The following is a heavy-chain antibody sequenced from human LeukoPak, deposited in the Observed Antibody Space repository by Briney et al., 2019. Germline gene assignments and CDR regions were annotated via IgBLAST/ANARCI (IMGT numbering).Heavy chain of an antibody. V-gene: IGHV3-21*01. Sequence: GGSLRLSCAASGFTFSSYSMNWVRQAPGKGLEWVSSISSSSSYIYYADSVKGRFTISRDNAKNSLYLQMNSLRAEDTAVYYCARGAEGLWSQYYYMDVWGKGTTVTVSS. D-gene: IGHD3-3*01. CDR3: ARGAEGLWSQYYYMDV. CDR1: GFTFSSYS. CDR2: ISSSSSYI. J-gene: IGHJ6*03.